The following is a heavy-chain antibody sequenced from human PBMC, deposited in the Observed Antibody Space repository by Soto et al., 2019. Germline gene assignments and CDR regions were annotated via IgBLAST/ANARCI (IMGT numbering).Heavy chain of an antibody. V-gene: IGHV4-30-4*01. CDR2: IYYSGST. D-gene: IGHD2-2*01. Sequence: SETLSLTCTVSGGSISSGDYYWSWIRQPPGKGLEWIGYIYYSGSTYYNPSLKSRVTISVDTSKNQFSLKLSSVTAADTAVYYCARARGYCSSTSCYPRHNWFDPWGQGTLVTVS. J-gene: IGHJ5*02. CDR1: GGSISSGDYY. CDR3: ARARGYCSSTSCYPRHNWFDP.